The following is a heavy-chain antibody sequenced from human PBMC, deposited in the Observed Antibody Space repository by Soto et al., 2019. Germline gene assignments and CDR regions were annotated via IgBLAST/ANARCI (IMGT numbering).Heavy chain of an antibody. V-gene: IGHV3-48*04. J-gene: IGHJ4*02. D-gene: IGHD2-21*02. Sequence: GGSLRLSCAASGFTFSSSVMHWVRQAPGKGLEWLSYINGHRTTIYYADSVRGRFTISRDNAKNSLFLQMNSRGVEDTAVYYYARVAMGPTDFIDYWGQGTLVTVSS. CDR2: INGHRTTI. CDR1: GFTFSSSV. CDR3: ARVAMGPTDFIDY.